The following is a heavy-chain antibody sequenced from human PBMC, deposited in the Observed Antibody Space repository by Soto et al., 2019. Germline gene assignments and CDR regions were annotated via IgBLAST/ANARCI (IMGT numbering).Heavy chain of an antibody. V-gene: IGHV4-59*01. CDR2: IYNSGST. CDR1: GVSISSSY. CDR3: ARERAFCGGRSCGSHPDDYCYMDV. Sequence: QVQLQESGPGLVKPSETLSLTCTVSGVSISSSYWSWIRQPPGKGLEWIGYIYNSGSTNYNPSRKRRVTVSVGTSKNHVSLGLSSAAAADTAVYYCARERAFCGGRSCGSHPDDYCYMDVWGKGTTVTVS. D-gene: IGHD2-21*01. J-gene: IGHJ6*03.